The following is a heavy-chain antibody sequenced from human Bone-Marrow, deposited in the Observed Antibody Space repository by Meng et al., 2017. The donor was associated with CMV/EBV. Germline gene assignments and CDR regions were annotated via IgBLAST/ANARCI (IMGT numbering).Heavy chain of an antibody. CDR2: ISGSGHST. CDR3: AKVPQWLATSYFDS. J-gene: IGHJ4*02. V-gene: IGHV3-23*01. D-gene: IGHD6-19*01. Sequence: SGLSFRRYAMGWVRQAPGKGLEWVSTISGSGHSTYSADSMKCRFTISRDNSKTTLYLQMNSLRAEDTAVYYCAKVPQWLATSYFDSWGQGTLVTVSS. CDR1: GLSFRRYA.